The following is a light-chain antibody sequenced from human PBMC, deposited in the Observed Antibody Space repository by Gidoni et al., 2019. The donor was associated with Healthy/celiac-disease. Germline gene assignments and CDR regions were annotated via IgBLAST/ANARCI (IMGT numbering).Light chain of an antibody. CDR2: YAS. CDR3: QQYYNLPLT. V-gene: IGKV1-33*01. CDR1: QDISNY. Sequence: DIQMTPSPSPLSASVGDRVTITCQASQDISNYLNWYHQKQGKAPELLIYYASYVETGVPPMFSGSVSGTDYTFTISSLQPEDFATYYCQQYYNLPLTFGGGTKVEIK. J-gene: IGKJ4*01.